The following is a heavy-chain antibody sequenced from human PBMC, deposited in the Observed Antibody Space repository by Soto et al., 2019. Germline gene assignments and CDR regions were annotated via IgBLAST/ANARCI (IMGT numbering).Heavy chain of an antibody. D-gene: IGHD1-26*01. CDR3: VRDGTKNLRDRFEP. J-gene: IGHJ5*02. CDR2: IYATGDT. V-gene: IGHV4-4*07. CDR1: GASLSRYY. Sequence: QVVLQESGPGVVKPSDTLSLTCNVSGASLSRYYWSWIRQPPGKGLEWIGRIYATGDTDYKPSLKSRMSMSVDMSKKQFSLTLRSVTAADTAIYYSVRDGTKNLRDRFEPWGRGILVTVSS.